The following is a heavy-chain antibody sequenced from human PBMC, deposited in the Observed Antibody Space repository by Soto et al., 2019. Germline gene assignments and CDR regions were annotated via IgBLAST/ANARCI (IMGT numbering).Heavy chain of an antibody. D-gene: IGHD2-2*01. V-gene: IGHV3-23*01. CDR3: AKDNWVGEDIVVVPAATPTDY. CDR2: ISGSGGST. Sequence: GGSLRLSCAASGFTFSSYAMSWVRQAPGKGLEWVSAISGSGGSTYYADSVKGRFTISRDNSKNTLYLQMNSLRAEDTAVYYCAKDNWVGEDIVVVPAATPTDYWGQGTLVTVSS. J-gene: IGHJ4*02. CDR1: GFTFSSYA.